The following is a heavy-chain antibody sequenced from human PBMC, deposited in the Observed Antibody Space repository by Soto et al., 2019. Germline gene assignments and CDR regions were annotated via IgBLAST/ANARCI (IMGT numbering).Heavy chain of an antibody. Sequence: GGSLKLSCTASGFTFGDYAMSWFRQAPGKGLEWVGFIRSKAYGGTTEYAASVKGRFTISRDDSKSIAYLQMNSLKTEDTAVYYCTRYPLLWFGEFSFDPWGQGTLVTVSS. J-gene: IGHJ5*02. D-gene: IGHD3-10*01. CDR1: GFTFGDYA. CDR3: TRYPLLWFGEFSFDP. V-gene: IGHV3-49*03. CDR2: IRSKAYGGTT.